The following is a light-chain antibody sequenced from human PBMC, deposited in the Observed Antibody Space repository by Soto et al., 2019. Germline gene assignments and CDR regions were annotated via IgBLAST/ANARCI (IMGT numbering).Light chain of an antibody. CDR2: GAS. CDR3: QQYASSPRT. Sequence: EIVLTQSPGTLSLSPGEGATLSCRASQSVSSTYLAWYQQKPGQAPRLLIYGASSRASGFPDRFSGSGSGTDFSLTISSLEPEDFAVYYCQQYASSPRTFGQGTKVEIK. CDR1: QSVSSTY. J-gene: IGKJ1*01. V-gene: IGKV3-20*01.